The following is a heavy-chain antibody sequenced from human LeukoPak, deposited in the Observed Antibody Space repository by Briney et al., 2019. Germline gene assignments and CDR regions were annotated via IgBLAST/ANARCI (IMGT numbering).Heavy chain of an antibody. Sequence: GGSLRLSCAASGLTVSSNYMSWVRQAPGKGLEWVSLIYAGGSTYYADSVRGRFTISRDNSKNTLYLQMNSLTPEDTAVYYCARSIMIFGVVYGMDVWGQGTTVTVSS. J-gene: IGHJ6*02. CDR1: GLTVSSNY. CDR2: IYAGGST. CDR3: ARSIMIFGVVYGMDV. D-gene: IGHD3-3*01. V-gene: IGHV3-53*05.